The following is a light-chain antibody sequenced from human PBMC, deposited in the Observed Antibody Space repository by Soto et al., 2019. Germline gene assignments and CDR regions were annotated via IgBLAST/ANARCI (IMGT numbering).Light chain of an antibody. J-gene: IGKJ5*01. CDR1: QSIRSL. CDR2: DAS. Sequence: DMQRTQFPSTLSASVGDRVTITCLASQSIRSLLAWYQQKPGKAPKSLIYDASSLGSGVPSRFSGSGAGTEFTLTISSLQPDDFANYFYQQYQSYSTFGQGTRLEIK. V-gene: IGKV1-5*01. CDR3: QQYQSYST.